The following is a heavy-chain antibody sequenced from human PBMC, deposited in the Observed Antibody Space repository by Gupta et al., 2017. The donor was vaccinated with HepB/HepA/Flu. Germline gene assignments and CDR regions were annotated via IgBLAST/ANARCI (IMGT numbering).Heavy chain of an antibody. V-gene: IGHV4-59*01. CDR1: GGSINTDY. CDR3: AREGRYCSGSSCYPAFDY. Sequence: QVQLQESGPGLVKPSETLSLTCTVSGGSINTDYWNWIRQPPGKGLEWIGYIYFTGSTNYNPSLKSRVTISIDTSNHQFSLKVNSVTAADTAVYYCAREGRYCSGSSCYPAFDYWGQGTLVTVTS. D-gene: IGHD2-2*01. J-gene: IGHJ4*02. CDR2: IYFTGST.